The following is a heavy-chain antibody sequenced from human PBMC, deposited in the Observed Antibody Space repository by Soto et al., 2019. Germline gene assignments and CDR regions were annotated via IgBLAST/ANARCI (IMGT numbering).Heavy chain of an antibody. D-gene: IGHD1-26*01. CDR2: ISAYNGET. CDR3: SKYSGSYNYVSD. Sequence: QVQLVQSGAEVKKPGASVKVSCKASGYTFTSSGFSWVRQAPGQGLEWMAWISAYNGETHHAQKFQGRVTMTTDTFKRASYIELTSLRSDHTAFYYFSKYSGSYNYVSDWVQGTLLTVSS. CDR1: GYTFTSSG. J-gene: IGHJ4*02. V-gene: IGHV1-18*01.